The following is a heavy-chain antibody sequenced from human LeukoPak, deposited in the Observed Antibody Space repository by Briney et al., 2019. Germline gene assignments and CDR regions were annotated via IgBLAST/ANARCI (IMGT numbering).Heavy chain of an antibody. V-gene: IGHV3-7*01. CDR2: TRQDGSEK. D-gene: IGHD2/OR15-2a*01. CDR1: GFIIGSYW. J-gene: IGHJ3*01. CDR3: ARAGYYGDDAFDL. Sequence: GGSLRLSCVASGFIIGSYWMSWVRQAPGKGLEWVANTRQDGSEKYYVDSVKGRLTISRDNAKSSLYLQMNNLTAADTAIYYWARAGYYGDDAFDLWGQGTRVTVSS.